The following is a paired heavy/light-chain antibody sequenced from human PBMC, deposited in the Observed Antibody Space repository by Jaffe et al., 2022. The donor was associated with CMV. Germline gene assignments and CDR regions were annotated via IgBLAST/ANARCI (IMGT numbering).Heavy chain of an antibody. Sequence: QLTLKESGPTLVKPTQTLTLTCTFSGFSLSISGVGVGWIRQPPGKALECLGIIYWNDDKRYSPSLKSRLTITKDTSRNQVILTMTNMDPVDTATYYCARSYYDFWSGGSPGDNWFDPWGQGTLVTVSS. V-gene: IGHV2-5*01. CDR2: IYWNDDK. CDR3: ARSYYDFWSGGSPGDNWFDP. J-gene: IGHJ5*02. D-gene: IGHD3-3*01. CDR1: GFSLSISGVG.
Light chain of an antibody. CDR1: TSNIGSNT. V-gene: IGLV1-44*01. CDR2: SSN. CDR3: AAWDDSLNGWV. J-gene: IGLJ3*02. Sequence: QSVLTQPPSTSGTPGQRVTISCSGSTSNIGSNTVNWYQQLPGTAPTLLIYSSNQRPSGVPDRFSGSKSGTSASLAISGLQSEDEADYYCAAWDDSLNGWVFGGGTKLTVL.